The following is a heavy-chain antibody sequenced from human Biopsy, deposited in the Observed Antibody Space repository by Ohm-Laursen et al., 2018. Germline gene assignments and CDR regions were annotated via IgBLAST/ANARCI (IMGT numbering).Heavy chain of an antibody. V-gene: IGHV3-23*01. Sequence: ETLSLTCAASGFTFSSYAMTWFRQAPGKGLEWVSTISGNSDIIYDTDSVKGRFTISRDNSKNTLYLQMNSLRANDTAVYYCALAAAQTVTHFDYWAREPWSPSPQ. D-gene: IGHD4-17*01. CDR2: ISGNSDII. CDR3: ALAAAQTVTHFDY. J-gene: IGHJ4*02. CDR1: GFTFSSYA.